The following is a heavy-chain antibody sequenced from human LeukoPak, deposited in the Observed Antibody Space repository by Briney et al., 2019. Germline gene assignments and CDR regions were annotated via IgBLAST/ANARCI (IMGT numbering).Heavy chain of an antibody. Sequence: SQTLSLTCVISGDSVSSNSAAWNRIRQSPSRGLEWLGRTFYRSKWYNDYAVSVKSRITINPDTSKNQFSLQLDSVTPEDTAVYYCARAGKYSSSTYGMDVWGQGTTVTVSS. V-gene: IGHV6-1*01. CDR2: TFYRSKWYN. D-gene: IGHD6-13*01. CDR3: ARAGKYSSSTYGMDV. CDR1: GDSVSSNSAA. J-gene: IGHJ6*02.